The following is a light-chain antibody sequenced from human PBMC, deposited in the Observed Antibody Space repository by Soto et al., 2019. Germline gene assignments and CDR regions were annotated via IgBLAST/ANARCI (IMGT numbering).Light chain of an antibody. V-gene: IGKV1-39*01. Sequence: DTQMTQSPSSLSASVGDRVTISCRASQNVRSYLNWYQKKPGKAPKLLIYETSTLESGVPSRFSGDGYGADFTLSISSLEPEDFATYYCQQTFSLPRSFGPGTKVEV. J-gene: IGKJ1*01. CDR1: QNVRSY. CDR2: ETS. CDR3: QQTFSLPRS.